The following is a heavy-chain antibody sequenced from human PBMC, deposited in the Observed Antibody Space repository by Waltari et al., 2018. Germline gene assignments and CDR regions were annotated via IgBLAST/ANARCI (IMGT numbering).Heavy chain of an antibody. V-gene: IGHV4-61*09. CDR3: ARGSWQGTLHAYVDL. CDR1: GASVTSGAYY. D-gene: IGHD6-13*01. J-gene: IGHJ4*02. Sequence: QVHLQESGPALVKPSQTLSLSCTVSGASVTSGAYYWNWLRRPAGKGLEWIGHIYTTGDAKHNSSLKSRLTISLGTSTNQYSLQLTSVTAADTAVYFCARGSWQGTLHAYVDLWGQGSLVTVSS. CDR2: IYTTGDA.